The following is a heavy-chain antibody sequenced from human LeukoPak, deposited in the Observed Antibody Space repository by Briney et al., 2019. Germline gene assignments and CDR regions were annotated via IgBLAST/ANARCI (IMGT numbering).Heavy chain of an antibody. CDR1: GVSISSSNSY. CDR2: INHSGST. J-gene: IGHJ5*02. CDR3: ARAPQRSYQHNWFDP. V-gene: IGHV4-39*07. D-gene: IGHD2-21*01. Sequence: PSETLSLTCTVSGVSISSSNSYWGWIRQPPGKGLEWIGEINHSGSTNYNPSLKSRVTISVDTSKNQFSLKLSSVTAADTAVYYCARAPQRSYQHNWFDPWGQGTLVTVSS.